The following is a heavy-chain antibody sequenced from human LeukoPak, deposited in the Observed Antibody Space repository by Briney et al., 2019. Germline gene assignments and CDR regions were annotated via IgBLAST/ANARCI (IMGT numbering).Heavy chain of an antibody. CDR1: GVSINNYY. D-gene: IGHD3-22*01. V-gene: IGHV4-4*07. Sequence: SETLSLTCTVSGVSINNYYWSWIRQTAGKGLEWVGRIYTTGSTDYNPSLESRVSISVDTSKNLFSLHLMSVTAADTAVYYCAIESKTYDGAGYYHDYWGQGILVTVSS. CDR2: IYTTGST. CDR3: AIESKTYDGAGYYHDY. J-gene: IGHJ4*02.